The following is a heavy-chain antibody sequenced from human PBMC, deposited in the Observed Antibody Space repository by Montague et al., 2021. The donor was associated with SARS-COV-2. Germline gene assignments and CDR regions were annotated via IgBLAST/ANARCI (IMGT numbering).Heavy chain of an antibody. CDR1: GGSISSYY. Sequence: SETLSLTCSVSGGSISSYYWSWIRQPAGKGLEWIGRIYTSGSTNFNPSLKSRVTMSVDTSKNQFSLKLSSVTAADTAVYYCARDVGVPLAPPYSWFDPWGQGTLVTDSS. V-gene: IGHV4-4*07. CDR2: IYTSGST. CDR3: ARDVGVPLAPPYSWFDP. J-gene: IGHJ5*02. D-gene: IGHD2-2*01.